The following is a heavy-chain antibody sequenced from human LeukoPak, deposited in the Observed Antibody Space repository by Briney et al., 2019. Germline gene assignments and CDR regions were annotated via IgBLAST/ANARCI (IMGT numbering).Heavy chain of an antibody. CDR1: GFTLSSYW. V-gene: IGHV3-74*01. CDR2: INSDGSGA. D-gene: IGHD2-21*01. CDR3: ARDVVVGPKSRTLDY. J-gene: IGHJ4*02. Sequence: GGSLRLSCAASGFTLSSYWMYWVRQAPGKGLVWVSRINSDGSGALYAGSVKGRFTISRDNAKNTLYLQMNSLRADDTAVYFCARDVVVGPKSRTLDYWGQGALVTVSS.